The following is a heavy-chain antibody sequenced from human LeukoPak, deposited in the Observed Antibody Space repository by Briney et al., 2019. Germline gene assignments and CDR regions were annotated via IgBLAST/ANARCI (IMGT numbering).Heavy chain of an antibody. CDR3: ARDVDSTMVLFDY. Sequence: GASVKVSCKASGYTFTSYGISWVRQAPGQGLEWMGWVSGYSGNSKHAQKVHDRVTMTTDTSTSTAYMELRSLRSDDTAVYYCARDVDSTMVLFDYWGQGTLVTVSS. CDR1: GYTFTSYG. V-gene: IGHV1-18*01. J-gene: IGHJ4*02. D-gene: IGHD5-18*01. CDR2: VSGYSGNS.